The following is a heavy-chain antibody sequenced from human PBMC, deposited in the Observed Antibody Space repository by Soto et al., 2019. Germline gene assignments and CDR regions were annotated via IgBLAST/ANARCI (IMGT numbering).Heavy chain of an antibody. CDR3: ARDHSYGYWYNWFDP. D-gene: IGHD5-18*01. CDR1: GFTFSSYW. CDR2: IKQDGSEK. Sequence: GSLRLSCAASGFTFSSYWMSWVRQAPGKGLEWVANIKQDGSEKCYVDSVKGRFTISRDNAKNSLYLQMNSLRAEDTAVYYCARDHSYGYWYNWFDPWGQGTLVTVSS. J-gene: IGHJ5*02. V-gene: IGHV3-7*03.